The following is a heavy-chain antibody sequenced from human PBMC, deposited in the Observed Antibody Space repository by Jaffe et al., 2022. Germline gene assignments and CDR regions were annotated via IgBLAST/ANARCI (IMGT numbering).Heavy chain of an antibody. Sequence: QVQLQESGPGLVKPSQTLSLTCTVSGGSISSAIYYWSWIRQPAGKGLEWIGRIYTSGSTNFNPSLKSRVTISVDTSKNQFSLELSSVTAADTAVYYCARGYFDRSSYQYNWFDPWGQGTLVTVSS. CDR1: GGSISSAIYY. J-gene: IGHJ5*02. V-gene: IGHV4-61*02. CDR2: IYTSGST. D-gene: IGHD3-22*01. CDR3: ARGYFDRSSYQYNWFDP.